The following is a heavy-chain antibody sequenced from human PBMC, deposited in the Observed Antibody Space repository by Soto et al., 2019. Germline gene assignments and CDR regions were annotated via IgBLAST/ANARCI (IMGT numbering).Heavy chain of an antibody. Sequence: GGSLRLSCAASGFTFSSYGMHWVRQAPGKGLEWVAVIWYDGSNKYYADSVKGRFTISRDNSKNTLYLQMNSLRAEDTAVYYCARASIMEEAFDIWGQGTMVTVSS. CDR3: ARASIMEEAFDI. J-gene: IGHJ3*02. CDR1: GFTFSSYG. V-gene: IGHV3-33*01. CDR2: IWYDGSNK. D-gene: IGHD3-16*01.